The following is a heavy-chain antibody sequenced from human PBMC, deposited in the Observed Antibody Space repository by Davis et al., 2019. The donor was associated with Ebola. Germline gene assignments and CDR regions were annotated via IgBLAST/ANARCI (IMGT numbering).Heavy chain of an antibody. CDR1: GYTFTDYF. V-gene: IGHV1-46*01. CDR3: TREAREQLAEGLHLYYFGMDV. Sequence: ASVKVSCKASGYTFTDYFIHWVRQAPGQGLEWMGIINPSGGSTTYAQKFQGRVTMTRDTSTRTVYMELSSLRSEDTAVDYCTREAREQLAEGLHLYYFGMDVRGQGTTVTVS. CDR2: INPSGGST. J-gene: IGHJ6*02. D-gene: IGHD6-6*01.